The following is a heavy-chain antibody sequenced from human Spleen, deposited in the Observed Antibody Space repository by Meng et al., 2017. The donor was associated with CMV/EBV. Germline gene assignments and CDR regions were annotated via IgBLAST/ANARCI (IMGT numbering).Heavy chain of an antibody. Sequence: ASMKVSCKASGYTFSSYGISWVRQAPGQGLEWMGWISPHNGNTNYAHKVKGRITMTTDTFRTTAYMEMRSLRSDDTAVYYCARDLRTLLATDAFDIWGQGTMVTVSS. CDR3: ARDLRTLLATDAFDI. CDR1: GYTFSSYG. CDR2: ISPHNGNT. J-gene: IGHJ3*02. D-gene: IGHD1-14*01. V-gene: IGHV1-18*01.